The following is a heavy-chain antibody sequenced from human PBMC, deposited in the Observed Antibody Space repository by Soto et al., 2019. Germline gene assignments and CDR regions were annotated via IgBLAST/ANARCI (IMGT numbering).Heavy chain of an antibody. CDR2: IKQDGSEK. CDR1: GFTFSDYY. D-gene: IGHD2-21*02. Sequence: PGGSLRLSCAASGFTFSDYYMSWVRQAPGKGLEWVANIKQDGSEKYYVDSVKGRFTISRDNAKNSLYLQMNSLRAEDTAVYYCARACGDCYVYYYYGMDVWGQGTTVTVSS. V-gene: IGHV3-7*05. CDR3: ARACGDCYVYYYYGMDV. J-gene: IGHJ6*02.